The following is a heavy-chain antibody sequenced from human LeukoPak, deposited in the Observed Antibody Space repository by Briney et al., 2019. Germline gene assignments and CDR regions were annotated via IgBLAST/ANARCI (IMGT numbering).Heavy chain of an antibody. D-gene: IGHD3-10*01. CDR2: IYSGGST. CDR1: GFTVSSNY. CDR3: ARDPVVGGGDY. V-gene: IGHV3-53*01. Sequence: GGSLRLSCAASGFTVSSNYMSWVRQAPGKGLEWVSVIYSGGSTYYADSVKGRFTIPRDNSKDTLYLQMNSLRAEDTAVYYCARDPVVGGGDYWGQGTLVTVSS. J-gene: IGHJ4*02.